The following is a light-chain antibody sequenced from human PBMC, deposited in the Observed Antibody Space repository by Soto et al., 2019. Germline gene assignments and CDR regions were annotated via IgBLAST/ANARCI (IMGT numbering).Light chain of an antibody. V-gene: IGKV1-39*01. CDR3: QQSYSTPVT. CDR2: AAS. CDR1: QSISSY. J-gene: IGKJ1*01. Sequence: DIQMTQSPSSLSASVGDRVTITCRASQSISSYLNWYQQKPGKAPKLLIYAASSLQSGVPSRFSGSGSGTDFTLTISSLQPEDFATYYCQQSYSTPVTFGQGNKV.